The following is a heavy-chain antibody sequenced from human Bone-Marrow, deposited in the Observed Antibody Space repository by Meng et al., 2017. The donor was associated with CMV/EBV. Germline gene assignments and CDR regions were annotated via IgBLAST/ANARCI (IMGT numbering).Heavy chain of an antibody. CDR1: GGSISSYY. J-gene: IGHJ6*02. CDR2: IYYSGST. CDR3: ARHAYSTSSPYYYYGLDV. Sequence: SETLSLTCTVSGGSISSYYWSRVRQPPGKGLEWIGYIYYSGSTNYNPSLKSRVTISVDTSKNHFSLKLSSVTAADTAIYYCARHAYSTSSPYYYYGLDVWGQGTTVTVSS. D-gene: IGHD6-6*01. V-gene: IGHV4-59*08.